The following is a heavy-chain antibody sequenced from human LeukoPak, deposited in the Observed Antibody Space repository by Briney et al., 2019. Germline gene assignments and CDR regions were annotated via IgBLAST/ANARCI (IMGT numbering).Heavy chain of an antibody. CDR2: GGSVGST. V-gene: IGHV3-23*01. CDR3: AKMRGQYYHSYFMDA. J-gene: IGHJ6*03. CDR1: GFIFSSYA. Sequence: PGGSLRLSCAASGFIFSSYAMSWVRQAPGKGLDWVSYGGSVGSTYYADSVKGRFTLSRDNSKSTLYLQMNSQTAENAAVYYCAKMRGQYYHSYFMDAWGKGTTVTVSS.